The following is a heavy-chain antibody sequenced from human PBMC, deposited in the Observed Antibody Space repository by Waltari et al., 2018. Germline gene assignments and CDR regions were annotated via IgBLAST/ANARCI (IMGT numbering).Heavy chain of an antibody. V-gene: IGHV3-30-3*01. J-gene: IGHJ4*02. CDR2: ISYDGSNK. D-gene: IGHD1-26*01. CDR3: ARDHSGSYYGLDY. Sequence: QVQLVESGGGVVQPGRSLRLCCAASGFTFSSYAMHWVRQAPGKGLEWVAVISYDGSNKYYADSVKGRFTISRDNSKNTLYLQMNSLRAEDTAVYYCARDHSGSYYGLDYWGQGTLVTVSS. CDR1: GFTFSSYA.